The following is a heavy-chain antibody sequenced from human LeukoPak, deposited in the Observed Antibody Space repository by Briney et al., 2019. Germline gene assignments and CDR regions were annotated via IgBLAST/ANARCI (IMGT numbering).Heavy chain of an antibody. CDR1: GFTFSSYA. CDR2: ISYDGSNK. J-gene: IGHJ3*02. D-gene: IGHD6-19*01. V-gene: IGHV3-30-3*01. CDR3: ARNGIAVAGEGENAFDI. Sequence: GGSLRLSCAASGFTFSSYAMHWVRQAPGKGLEWVAVISYDGSNKYYADSVKGRFTISRDNSKNTLYLQMNSLRAEDTAVYYCARNGIAVAGEGENAFDIWGQGTMVTVSS.